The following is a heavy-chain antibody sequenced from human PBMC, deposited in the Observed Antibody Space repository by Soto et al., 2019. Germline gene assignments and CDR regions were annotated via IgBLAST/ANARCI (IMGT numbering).Heavy chain of an antibody. CDR1: GFTFSSYG. D-gene: IGHD6-19*01. J-gene: IGHJ6*02. CDR3: AKDQQWLVHYYYGMDV. CDR2: ISYDGSNK. V-gene: IGHV3-30*18. Sequence: GGSLRLSCAASGFTFSSYGMHWVRQAPGKGLEWVAVISYDGSNKYYADSVKGRFTISRDNSKNTLYLQMNSLRAEDTAVYYCAKDQQWLVHYYYGMDVWGQGTTVTVSS.